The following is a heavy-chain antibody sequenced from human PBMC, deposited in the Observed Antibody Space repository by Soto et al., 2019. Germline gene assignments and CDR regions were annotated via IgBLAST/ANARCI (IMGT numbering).Heavy chain of an antibody. V-gene: IGHV1-3*05. CDR2: INPANANT. CDR3: ARVDGAY. J-gene: IGHJ4*02. D-gene: IGHD2-2*03. Sequence: QVQLVQSGAEEKKPGASVKVSCTASGYTFSSYAIHWVRQAPGQGLEWMGWINPANANTKTSQKFQGRVTITSDTSASTAYMELSSLTSEDTAVYYCARVDGAYWGQGTLVTVSS. CDR1: GYTFSSYA.